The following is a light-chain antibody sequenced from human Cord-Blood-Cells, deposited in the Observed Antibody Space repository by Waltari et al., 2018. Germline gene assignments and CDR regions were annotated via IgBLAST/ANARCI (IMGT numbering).Light chain of an antibody. J-gene: IGLJ3*02. CDR2: KDS. CDR3: YSAADNNWV. CDR1: VLAKKY. V-gene: IGLV3-27*01. Sequence: SYELTQPYSVSVSPGQTARIPCPGDVLAKKYARWFQQKPGQAPVLVIYKDSERPSGIPERFSGSSSGTTVTLTISGAQVEDEADYYCYSAADNNWVFGGGTKLTVL.